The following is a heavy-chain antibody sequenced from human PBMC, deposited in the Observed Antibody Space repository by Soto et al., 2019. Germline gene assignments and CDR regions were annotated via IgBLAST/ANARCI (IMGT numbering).Heavy chain of an antibody. CDR2: IIPILGIA. D-gene: IGHD2-2*01. Sequence: QVQLVQSGAEVKKPGSSVKVSCKASGGTFSSYTISWVRQAPGQGLEWMGRIIPILGIANYAQKFQGRLTITADKSTSTAYMELSSLRSEDTAVYYCARARYCSSTSCYSDYWGQGTLVTVFS. J-gene: IGHJ4*02. CDR3: ARARYCSSTSCYSDY. V-gene: IGHV1-69*02. CDR1: GGTFSSYT.